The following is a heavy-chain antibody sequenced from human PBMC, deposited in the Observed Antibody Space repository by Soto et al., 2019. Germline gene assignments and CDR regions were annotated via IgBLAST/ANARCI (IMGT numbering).Heavy chain of an antibody. CDR1: GGSISSSSYY. J-gene: IGHJ4*02. CDR3: ARLAAVQTYYFDY. CDR2: IYYSGST. V-gene: IGHV4-39*01. Sequence: SETLSLTCTVSGGSISSSSYYWGWIRQPPGKGLEWIGSIYYSGSTYYNPSLKSRVTISVDTSKNQFSLKLSSVTAADTAVYYCARLAAVQTYYFDYWGQGTLVTVSS. D-gene: IGHD6-13*01.